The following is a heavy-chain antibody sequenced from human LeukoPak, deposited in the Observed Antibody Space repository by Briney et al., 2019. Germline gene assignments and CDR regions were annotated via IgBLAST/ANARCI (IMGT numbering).Heavy chain of an antibody. CDR1: GFTFSSYW. V-gene: IGHV3-74*01. CDR3: ARNDYLED. CDR2: IKSDGSST. J-gene: IGHJ1*01. Sequence: PGGSLRLSCAGSGFTFSSYWMHWVRQAPGKGLVWVSRIKSDGSSTSYAASVKGRFTIARDNAKNTLYLQMNSLRPEDTAVYYCARNDYLEDWGQGTLVTVPS.